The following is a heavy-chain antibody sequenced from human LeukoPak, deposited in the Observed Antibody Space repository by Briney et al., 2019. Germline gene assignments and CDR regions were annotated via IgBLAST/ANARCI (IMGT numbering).Heavy chain of an antibody. V-gene: IGHV3-53*01. CDR3: ARLYDSSGYPYYFDY. J-gene: IGHJ4*02. CDR1: GFTVSSNY. D-gene: IGHD3-22*01. Sequence: GSLRLSCAASGFTVSSNYMSWVRPAPGKGLEWVSVIYSGGSTYYADSVKGRFTISRDNSKNTLYLQMNSLRAEDTAVYYCARLYDSSGYPYYFDYWGQGTLVTVSS. CDR2: IYSGGST.